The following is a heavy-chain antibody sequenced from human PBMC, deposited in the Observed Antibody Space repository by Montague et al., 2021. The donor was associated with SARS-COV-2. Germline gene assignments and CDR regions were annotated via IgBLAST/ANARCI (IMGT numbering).Heavy chain of an antibody. J-gene: IGHJ5*02. CDR1: GDSISSSNYY. Sequence: SETLSLTCTVSGDSISSSNYYWSWIRQPPGKGLEWIGYIYYSGSTNYNPSLKSRVTISVDTSKNQFSLKLSSVTAADTAVYYCARHHPAGAVRPWGQGTLVTVSS. CDR3: ARHHPAGAVRP. CDR2: IYYSGST. V-gene: IGHV4-61*05. D-gene: IGHD6-13*01.